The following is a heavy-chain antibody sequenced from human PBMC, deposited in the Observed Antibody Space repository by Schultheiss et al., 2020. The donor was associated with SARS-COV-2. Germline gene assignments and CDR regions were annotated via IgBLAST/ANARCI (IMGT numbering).Heavy chain of an antibody. D-gene: IGHD2-15*01. J-gene: IGHJ6*02. CDR2: INPNSGGT. CDR1: GYTFTSYG. Sequence: ASVKVSCKASGYTFTSYGISWVRQAPGQGLEWMGWINPNSGGTNYAQKFQGWVTMTRDTSISTAYMELSRLRSDDTAVYYCARDRSDCSGGSCTLGGMDVWGQGTTVTVSS. V-gene: IGHV1-2*04. CDR3: ARDRSDCSGGSCTLGGMDV.